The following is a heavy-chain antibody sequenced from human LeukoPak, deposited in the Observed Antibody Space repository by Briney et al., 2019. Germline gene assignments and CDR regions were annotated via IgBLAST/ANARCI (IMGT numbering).Heavy chain of an antibody. J-gene: IGHJ3*02. V-gene: IGHV4-39*07. CDR3: ARDTTATYAFDI. CDR2: IYYSGST. CDR1: GGSISSSSYY. Sequence: SETLSLTCTVSGGSISSSSYYWGWIRQPPGKGLEWIGSIYYSGSTYYNPSLKSRVTISVDTSKNQFSLKLSSVTAADTAVYFCARDTTATYAFDIWGQGTVVTVSS. D-gene: IGHD1-1*01.